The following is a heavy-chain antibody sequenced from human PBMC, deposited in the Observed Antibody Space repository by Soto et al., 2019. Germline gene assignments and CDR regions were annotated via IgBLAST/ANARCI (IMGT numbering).Heavy chain of an antibody. J-gene: IGHJ4*02. CDR3: AKPCSYDILTGYFPQ. CDR2: ISYDGSNK. Sequence: GGSLRLSCAASGFTFSSYGMHWVRQAPGKGLEWVAVISYDGSNKYYADSVKGRFTISRDNSKNTLYLQMNSLRAEDTAVYYCAKPCSYDILTGYFPQWGQGTLVTVSS. V-gene: IGHV3-30*18. CDR1: GFTFSSYG. D-gene: IGHD3-9*01.